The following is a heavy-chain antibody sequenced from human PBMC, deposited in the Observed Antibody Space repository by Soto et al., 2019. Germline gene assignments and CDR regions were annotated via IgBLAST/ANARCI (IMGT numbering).Heavy chain of an antibody. J-gene: IGHJ4*02. CDR3: ASHRAADYYFEY. CDR2: IYPGDSDT. D-gene: IGHD6-25*01. Sequence: GESLKISCKGSGYSFTSYWIGGVRQMPGKGLEWMGIIYPGDSDTRYSPSFQGQVTISADKSIRTAHLQWRSLKASDTAMYYCASHRAADYYFEYWGQGSLLTLSS. CDR1: GYSFTSYW. V-gene: IGHV5-51*01.